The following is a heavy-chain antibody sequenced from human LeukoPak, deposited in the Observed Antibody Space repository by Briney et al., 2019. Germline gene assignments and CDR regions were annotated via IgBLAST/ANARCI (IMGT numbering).Heavy chain of an antibody. J-gene: IGHJ6*03. Sequence: PGGSLRLSCAASGFTFSSYGMHWVRQAPGKGLEWVSVISGSGGSRYYADSVKGRFTISRDNSKNTLYLQVNSLRAEDTAVYYCAKNIGSGGKRDYMDVWGKGTRVTVSS. CDR3: AKNIGSGGKRDYMDV. D-gene: IGHD2-15*01. CDR2: ISGSGGSR. V-gene: IGHV3-23*01. CDR1: GFTFSSYG.